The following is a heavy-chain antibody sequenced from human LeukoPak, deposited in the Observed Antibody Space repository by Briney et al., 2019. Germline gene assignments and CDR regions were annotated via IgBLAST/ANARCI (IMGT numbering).Heavy chain of an antibody. CDR3: ARDDYGDYETSYYYYGMDV. CDR1: GYTFTSYG. D-gene: IGHD4-17*01. Sequence: ASVKVSCKASGYTFTSYGISWVRQAPGQGLEWMGWISAYNGNTNYAQKLQGRVTMTTDTSTSTAYMELRSLRSDDTAVYYCARDDYGDYETSYYYYGMDVWGQGTTVTVSS. J-gene: IGHJ6*02. CDR2: ISAYNGNT. V-gene: IGHV1-18*04.